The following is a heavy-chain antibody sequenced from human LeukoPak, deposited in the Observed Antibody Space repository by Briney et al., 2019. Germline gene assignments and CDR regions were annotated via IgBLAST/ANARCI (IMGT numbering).Heavy chain of an antibody. D-gene: IGHD5-18*01. CDR1: GYSLSSGYY. Sequence: SETLSLTCTVSGYSLSSGYYWGWIRQPPGKGLEWIGSIYHSGSTYYNPSLKSRVTISVDTSKNQFSLKLSSVTAADTAVYYCARSYVEGPTTIDYWGQGTLVTVSS. CDR3: ARSYVEGPTTIDY. V-gene: IGHV4-38-2*02. J-gene: IGHJ4*02. CDR2: IYHSGST.